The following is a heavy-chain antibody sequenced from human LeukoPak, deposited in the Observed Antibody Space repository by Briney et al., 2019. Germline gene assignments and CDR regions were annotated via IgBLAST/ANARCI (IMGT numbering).Heavy chain of an antibody. CDR3: ARVDSSGGLNYGMDV. CDR2: IYPGDSDT. J-gene: IGHJ6*02. Sequence: GESLQISCQGSGYSFTSYWIGWVRQMPGKGLEWMGIIYPGDSDTRYSPSFQGQVTISADKSISTAYLQWSSLKASDTAMYYCARVDSSGGLNYGMDVWGQGTTVTVSS. D-gene: IGHD3-22*01. CDR1: GYSFTSYW. V-gene: IGHV5-51*01.